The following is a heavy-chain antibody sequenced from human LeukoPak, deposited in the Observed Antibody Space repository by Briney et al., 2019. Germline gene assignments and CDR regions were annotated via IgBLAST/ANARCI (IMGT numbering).Heavy chain of an antibody. V-gene: IGHV3-73*01. Sequence: AGGSLRLSCAASGFTFSGSAMHWVRQASGKGLEWVGRIRSKANSYATAYAASVKGRFTISRDNSKNTLYLQMSSLRVEDTAVYYCARGLFLSGYLDAFDIWGQGTVVTVSS. D-gene: IGHD3-22*01. J-gene: IGHJ3*02. CDR2: IRSKANSYAT. CDR1: GFTFSGSA. CDR3: ARGLFLSGYLDAFDI.